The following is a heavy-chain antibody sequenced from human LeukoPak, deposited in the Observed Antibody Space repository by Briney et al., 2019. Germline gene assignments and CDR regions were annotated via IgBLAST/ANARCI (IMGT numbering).Heavy chain of an antibody. D-gene: IGHD2-2*01. Sequence: PSETLSLTCTVSGGSISSSSYYWGWIRQPPGKGLEWIGSIYYSGSTYYNPSLKSRVTISVDTSKNQSSLKLSSVTAADTAVYYCAGRGLPRDIVVVPAARMYNWFDPWGQGTLVTVSS. CDR2: IYYSGST. V-gene: IGHV4-39*01. CDR3: AGRGLPRDIVVVPAARMYNWFDP. CDR1: GGSISSSSYY. J-gene: IGHJ5*02.